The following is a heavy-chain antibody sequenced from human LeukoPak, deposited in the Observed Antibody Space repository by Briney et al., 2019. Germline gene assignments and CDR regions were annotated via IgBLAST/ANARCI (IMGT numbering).Heavy chain of an antibody. Sequence: GGALRLSCAAPGVNFDDYVMTWVRHAPGKGLEWVSGINWNGGSRGYADSVKGRFTISRDNSKNTLYLQMDSLSAEDTAVYYRVKVDAWGQGTLVTVSS. CDR3: VKVDA. D-gene: IGHD2-8*01. J-gene: IGHJ4*02. CDR1: GVNFDDYV. V-gene: IGHV3-20*04. CDR2: INWNGGSR.